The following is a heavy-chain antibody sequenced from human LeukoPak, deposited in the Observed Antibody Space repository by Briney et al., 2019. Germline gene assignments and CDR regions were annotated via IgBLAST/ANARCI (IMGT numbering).Heavy chain of an antibody. Sequence: GGSLRLSCAASGFTFSSYGMSWVRQAPGKGLEWVSAISGSGGSTYYADSVKGRFTISRDNSKNTLYLQMNSLRAEDTAVYYCAKDQAYYSYYYMDVWGKGTTVTISS. V-gene: IGHV3-23*01. D-gene: IGHD3-10*01. CDR1: GFTFSSYG. J-gene: IGHJ6*03. CDR3: AKDQAYYSYYYMDV. CDR2: ISGSGGST.